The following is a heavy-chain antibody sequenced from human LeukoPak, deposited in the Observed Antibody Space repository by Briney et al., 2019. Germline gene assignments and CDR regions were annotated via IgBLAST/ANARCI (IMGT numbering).Heavy chain of an antibody. Sequence: PGGSLRLSCAASGFTFSSYAMSWVRQAPGKGLEWVSAISGSGGSTYYADSVKGRFTISRDNSKNTLYLQMNSLRAEDTAVYYCAKDEPPMVRGVIIRVYGYWGQGTLVTVSS. CDR2: ISGSGGST. V-gene: IGHV3-23*01. CDR1: GFTFSSYA. D-gene: IGHD3-10*01. CDR3: AKDEPPMVRGVIIRVYGY. J-gene: IGHJ4*02.